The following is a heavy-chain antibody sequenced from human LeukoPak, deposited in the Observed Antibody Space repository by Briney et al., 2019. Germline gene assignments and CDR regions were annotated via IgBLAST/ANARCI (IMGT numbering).Heavy chain of an antibody. D-gene: IGHD3-3*01. J-gene: IGHJ4*02. V-gene: IGHV3-7*01. CDR3: ARAFEFWSGYRYYFDY. CDR2: IKEDGSEK. CDR1: GFTLSSYW. Sequence: GGSLRLSCAASGFTLSSYWVTWVRQAPGKGLEGVANIKEDGSEKYYVDSVKGRFTISRDNAKNSLYLQMNSLRAEDTAVYYCARAFEFWSGYRYYFDYWGQGTLVTVSS.